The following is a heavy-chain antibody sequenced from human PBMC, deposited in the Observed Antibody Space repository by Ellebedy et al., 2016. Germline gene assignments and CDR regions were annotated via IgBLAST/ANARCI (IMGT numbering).Heavy chain of an antibody. CDR1: GFTFRSYW. D-gene: IGHD1-14*01. Sequence: GESLKISXSVSGFTFRSYWMHWFRQVPGKGLVWVSRIDNDGRKTYYADSVKGRFTISRDNAKNTLYLQMNSLRAEDTALYYCARDQDGKGSTSDYWGQGTLVTVSS. CDR2: IDNDGRKT. V-gene: IGHV3-74*01. J-gene: IGHJ4*02. CDR3: ARDQDGKGSTSDY.